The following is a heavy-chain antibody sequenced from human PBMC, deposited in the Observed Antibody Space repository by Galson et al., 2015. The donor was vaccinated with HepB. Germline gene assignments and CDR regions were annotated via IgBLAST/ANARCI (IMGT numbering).Heavy chain of an antibody. CDR3: ARDRGFYYDSSGYDY. CDR2: ISYDGSNK. D-gene: IGHD3-22*01. V-gene: IGHV3-30*04. CDR1: GFTFSSYA. J-gene: IGHJ4*02. Sequence: SLRLSCAASGFTFSSYAMHWVRQAPGKGLEWVAVISYDGSNKYYADSMKGRFTISRDNSKNTLYLQMNSLRAGDTAVYYCARDRGFYYDSSGYDYWGQGTLVTVSS.